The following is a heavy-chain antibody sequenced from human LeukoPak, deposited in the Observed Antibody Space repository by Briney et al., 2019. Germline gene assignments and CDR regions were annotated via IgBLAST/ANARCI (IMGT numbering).Heavy chain of an antibody. J-gene: IGHJ4*02. D-gene: IGHD4-17*01. V-gene: IGHV1-18*01. CDR1: GYTFTSYA. CDR3: ASHKDYGGYFHFDS. Sequence: ASVKVSCKASGYTFTSYAISWVRQAPGQGLEWMGWISVHSGNTKYAQNFQGKITMTTDTSTSPAYMELRSLGSDDTAVYYCASHKDYGGYFHFDSWGQGTLVTVSS. CDR2: ISVHSGNT.